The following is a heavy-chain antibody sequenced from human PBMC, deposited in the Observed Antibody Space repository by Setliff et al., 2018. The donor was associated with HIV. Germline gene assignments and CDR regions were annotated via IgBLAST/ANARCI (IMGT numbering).Heavy chain of an antibody. CDR3: ARDPGITAAGTEYFDS. J-gene: IGHJ4*02. CDR1: GGSIRSSSYY. D-gene: IGHD6-13*01. Sequence: PSETLSLTCIVSGGSIRSSSYYWGWVRQSPGRGLEWIGSIYYTGSTNYNPSLKSRVAISLDTSMKLFFLNVTSVTPADTAVYYCARDPGITAAGTEYFDSWGQGILVSVSS. V-gene: IGHV4-39*07. CDR2: IYYTGST.